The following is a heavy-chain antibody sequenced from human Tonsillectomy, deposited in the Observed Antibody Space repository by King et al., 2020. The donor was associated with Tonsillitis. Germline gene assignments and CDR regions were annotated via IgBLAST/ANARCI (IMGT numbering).Heavy chain of an antibody. CDR3: ARPFGGDFAFDI. Sequence: VQLQESGPGLVKPSETLSLTCTVAGGSISSYYWSWIRQSPGKGLEWIGYIFNGGSTNYKPSLKSRATISVDTSKDQLSLKLNSVTAADTAVYYCARPFGGDFAFDIWDQGTMVIVSS. J-gene: IGHJ3*02. CDR2: IFNGGST. CDR1: GGSISSYY. V-gene: IGHV4-59*08. D-gene: IGHD2-21*02.